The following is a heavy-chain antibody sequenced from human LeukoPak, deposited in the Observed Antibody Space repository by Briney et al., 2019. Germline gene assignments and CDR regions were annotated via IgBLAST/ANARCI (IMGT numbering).Heavy chain of an antibody. J-gene: IGHJ4*02. CDR2: ISSSSSTI. CDR3: ASEWRQLWSGLDY. CDR1: GFTFSSYN. V-gene: IGHV3-48*04. Sequence: HPGGSLRLSCAASGFTFSSYNMNWVRQAPGKGLEWVSYISSSSSTIYYADSVKGRFTISRDNAKNSLFLQMNSLRAEDTAVYYCASEWRQLWSGLDYWGQGTLVTVS. D-gene: IGHD5-18*01.